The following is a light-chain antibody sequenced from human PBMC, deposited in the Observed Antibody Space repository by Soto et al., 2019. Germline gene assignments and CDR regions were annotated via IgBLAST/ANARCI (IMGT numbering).Light chain of an antibody. CDR3: QQYHSAPQS. V-gene: IGKV4-1*01. J-gene: IGKJ1*01. CDR1: QSVLYSPNNKNY. Sequence: DIVMTQSPDSLAVSLGERATINCKSSQSVLYSPNNKNYLAWYQQKPGQPPKLLIYWASTRESGVPDRFSGSGSGTDFTLTISSLQAEDGAFYYCQQYHSAPQSFGKGTKVEIK. CDR2: WAS.